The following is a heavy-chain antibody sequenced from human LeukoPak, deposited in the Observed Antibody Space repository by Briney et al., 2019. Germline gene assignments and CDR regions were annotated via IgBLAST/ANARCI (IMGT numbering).Heavy chain of an antibody. CDR3: ARLLLEDYSFDP. J-gene: IGHJ5*02. V-gene: IGHV4-4*09. CDR1: GGSISSYY. Sequence: SETLSLTCTVSGGSISSYYWSWIRQPPGKGLEWIGYIYTSGSTNYNPSLKSRVTISVDTSKNQFSLKLSSVTAADTAVYYCARLLLEDYSFDPWGQGTLVTVSS. CDR2: IYTSGST. D-gene: IGHD2-21*01.